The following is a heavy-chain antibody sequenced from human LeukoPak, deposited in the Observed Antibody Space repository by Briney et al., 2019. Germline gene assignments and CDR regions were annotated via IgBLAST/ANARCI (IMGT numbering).Heavy chain of an antibody. V-gene: IGHV4-34*01. CDR3: ARERGYDSSGYLTNPGVSWFDP. Sequence: SETLSLTCAVYGGSFSGYYWSWIRQPPGKGLEWIGEINHSGSTNYNPSLKSRVTISVDTSKNQFSLKLSSVTAADTAVYYCARERGYDSSGYLTNPGVSWFDPWGQGTLVTVSS. CDR2: INHSGST. CDR1: GGSFSGYY. D-gene: IGHD3-22*01. J-gene: IGHJ5*02.